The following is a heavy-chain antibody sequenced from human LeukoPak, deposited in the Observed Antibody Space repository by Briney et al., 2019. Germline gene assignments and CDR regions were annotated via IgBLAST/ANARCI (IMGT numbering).Heavy chain of an antibody. J-gene: IGHJ5*02. V-gene: IGHV3-23*01. D-gene: IGHD2-2*01. Sequence: GGSLRLSCAASGFTFSSYAMSWVRQAPGKGLEWVSAISGSGGSTYYADSVKGRFTISRDNSKNTLYLQMNSLRAEDTAVYYCARENWNQLLFRAFRWFDPWGQGTLVTVSS. CDR3: ARENWNQLLFRAFRWFDP. CDR2: ISGSGGST. CDR1: GFTFSSYA.